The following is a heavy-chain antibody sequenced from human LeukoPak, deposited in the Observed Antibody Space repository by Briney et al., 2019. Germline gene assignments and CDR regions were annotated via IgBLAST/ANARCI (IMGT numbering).Heavy chain of an antibody. CDR2: ISAYNGNT. D-gene: IGHD3-9*01. CDR1: GYTFTSYG. Sequence: ASVKVSCKASGYTFTSYGISWVRRAPGQGLEWMGWISAYNGNTNYAQKLQGRVTMTTDTSTSTAYMELRSLRSDDTAVYYCARCLEKYYDILTGDWFDPWGQGTLVTVSS. CDR3: ARCLEKYYDILTGDWFDP. J-gene: IGHJ5*02. V-gene: IGHV1-18*01.